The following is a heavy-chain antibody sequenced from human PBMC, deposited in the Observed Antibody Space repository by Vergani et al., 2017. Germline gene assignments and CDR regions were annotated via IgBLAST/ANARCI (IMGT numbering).Heavy chain of an antibody. CDR3: AGHDARRPYGSGSYFDY. Sequence: QLQLQESGPGLVKPSETLYLTCTVSGGSISSSSYYWGWIRQPPGKGLEWIGSIYYSGSTYYNPSLKSRVTISVDTSKNQFSLKLSSVTAADTAVYYCAGHDARRPYGSGSYFDYWGQGTLVTVSS. CDR2: IYYSGST. J-gene: IGHJ4*02. D-gene: IGHD3-10*01. CDR1: GGSISSSSYY. V-gene: IGHV4-39*01.